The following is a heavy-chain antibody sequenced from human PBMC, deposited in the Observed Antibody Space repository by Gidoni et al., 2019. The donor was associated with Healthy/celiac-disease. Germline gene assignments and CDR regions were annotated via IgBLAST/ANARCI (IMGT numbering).Heavy chain of an antibody. J-gene: IGHJ5*02. D-gene: IGHD2-15*01. V-gene: IGHV1-69*06. CDR1: GDTFSSYA. CDR3: ARDEDRPRAGSNLGFDP. CDR2: IIPIFGTA. Sequence: QVQLVQSGAEVKKPGSSVKVSCKASGDTFSSYAISWVRQAPGQGLEWMGGIIPIFGTANYSQKFQGRVTITADKSTSTAYMELSSLRSEDTAVYYCARDEDRPRAGSNLGFDPWGQGTLVTVSS.